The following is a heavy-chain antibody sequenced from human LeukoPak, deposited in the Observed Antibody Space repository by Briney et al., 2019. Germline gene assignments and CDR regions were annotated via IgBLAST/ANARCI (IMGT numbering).Heavy chain of an antibody. Sequence: GRSLRLSCAASGFTFSSYAMHWVRQAPGKGLEWVAVISYDGSNQYDADSVKGRFTISRDNSKNTLYLQMNSLRAEDTAVYYCASAYSSSWPFGYWGQGTLVTVSS. CDR3: ASAYSSSWPFGY. D-gene: IGHD6-13*01. J-gene: IGHJ4*02. CDR1: GFTFSSYA. V-gene: IGHV3-30*04. CDR2: ISYDGSNQ.